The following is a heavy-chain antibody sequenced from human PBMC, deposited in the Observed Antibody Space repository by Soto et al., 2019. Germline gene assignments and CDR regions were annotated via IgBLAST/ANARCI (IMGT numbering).Heavy chain of an antibody. Sequence: SETLSLTCTVSGGSISSYYWSWIRQPPGKGLEWIGYIYYSGSTNYNPSLKSRVTISVDTSKNQFSLKLSSVTAADTAVYYCASMTRRDFWSGHPSPPYYYYGMDVWGQGTTVTVSS. CDR2: IYYSGST. CDR3: ASMTRRDFWSGHPSPPYYYYGMDV. J-gene: IGHJ6*02. CDR1: GGSISSYY. V-gene: IGHV4-59*01. D-gene: IGHD3-3*01.